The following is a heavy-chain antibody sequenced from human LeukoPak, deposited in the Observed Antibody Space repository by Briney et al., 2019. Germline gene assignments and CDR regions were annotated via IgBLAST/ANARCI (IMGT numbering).Heavy chain of an antibody. Sequence: PGGSLRLSCAASGFTFSSYEMNWVRQAPGKGLEWVSYISSSGSTIYYADSVKGRFTISRDNSKNTLYLQMNSLRAEDTAVYYCAKGPVGNDYWGQGTLVTVSS. CDR1: GFTFSSYE. D-gene: IGHD1-1*01. J-gene: IGHJ4*02. V-gene: IGHV3-48*03. CDR3: AKGPVGNDY. CDR2: ISSSGSTI.